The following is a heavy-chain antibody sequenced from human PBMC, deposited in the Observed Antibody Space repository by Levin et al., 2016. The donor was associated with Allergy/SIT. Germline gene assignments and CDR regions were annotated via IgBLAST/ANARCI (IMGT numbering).Heavy chain of an antibody. V-gene: IGHV1-46*02. CDR3: SRVAESGSQWVSWYYGMDV. CDR2: INPSDSTT. Sequence: ASVKVSCKASGYTFQSYYIHWVRQAPGQGLEWMGIINPSDSTTTYAQNFQGRVTMTRDTSTSTVYMELSSLRSDDTAVYYCSRVAESGSQWVSWYYGMDVWGQGTTVTVSS. D-gene: IGHD1-26*01. J-gene: IGHJ6*02. CDR1: GYTFQSYY.